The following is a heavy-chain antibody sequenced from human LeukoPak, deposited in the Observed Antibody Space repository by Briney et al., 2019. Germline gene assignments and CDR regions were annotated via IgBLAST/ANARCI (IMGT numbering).Heavy chain of an antibody. J-gene: IGHJ4*02. Sequence: SETLSLTCTVSGGSISGYYWSWIRQPPGKRLEWIGYIYYSGSTNYNPSLKSRVTISVDTSKNQFSLKLSSVTAADTAVYYCASFTMVRGVNNWGQGTLVTVSS. CDR2: IYYSGST. D-gene: IGHD3-10*01. V-gene: IGHV4-59*01. CDR3: ASFTMVRGVNN. CDR1: GGSISGYY.